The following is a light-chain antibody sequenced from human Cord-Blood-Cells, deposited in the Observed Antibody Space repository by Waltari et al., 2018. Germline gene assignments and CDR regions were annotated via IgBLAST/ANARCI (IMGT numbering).Light chain of an antibody. J-gene: IGKJ1*01. CDR3: QQRSNWPRT. Sequence: EIVLTQSPATLSLSPGERATLSCRASQSVSSYFAWYQQKPGQAPRRLIYDASDRATGIPARFSGSGSGTDFTLTISSLEPEDLAVYYCQQRSNWPRTFGQGTKVEIK. V-gene: IGKV3-11*01. CDR1: QSVSSY. CDR2: DAS.